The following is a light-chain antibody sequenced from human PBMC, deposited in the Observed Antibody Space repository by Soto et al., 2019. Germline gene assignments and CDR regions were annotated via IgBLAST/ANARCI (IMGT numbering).Light chain of an antibody. Sequence: QSALTQPPSASGSPGQSVTISCTGTKSDVGGYNFVSWYQQYPGKAPKLRIYEVTKRPSGVPDRFSGSKSGNTASLNVSGLQAEDEADYYCSSYAGSNNVVFGGGTKLTVL. CDR2: EVT. CDR1: KSDVGGYNF. V-gene: IGLV2-8*01. J-gene: IGLJ2*01. CDR3: SSYAGSNNVV.